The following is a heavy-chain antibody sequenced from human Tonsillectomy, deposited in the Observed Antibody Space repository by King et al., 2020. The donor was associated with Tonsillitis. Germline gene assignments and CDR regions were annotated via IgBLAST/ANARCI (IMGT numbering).Heavy chain of an antibody. CDR2: ISSSSSYI. Sequence: QLVQSVGGLVKPGGSLRLSCAASGFTFSDYIMNWVRQAPGKGLEWVSSISSSSSYIYYADSMKGRFTISRDNAKNSLYMQMNSLRAEDTAVYYCARSLSGWYFDYWGQGTLVTVSS. V-gene: IGHV3-21*01. D-gene: IGHD6-19*01. J-gene: IGHJ4*02. CDR1: GFTFSDYI. CDR3: ARSLSGWYFDY.